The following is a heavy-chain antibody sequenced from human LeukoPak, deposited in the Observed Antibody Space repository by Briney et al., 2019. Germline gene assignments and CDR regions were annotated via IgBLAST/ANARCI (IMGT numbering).Heavy chain of an antibody. J-gene: IGHJ4*02. Sequence: EASVKVSCKASGGTFSTYAISWVRQAPGQGLEWVGRIVPILGTADYARNFQGRVTITADRSTTTAYMELSSLRSEDTAVYYCARVPQGSSWPYYFDYWGQGTLVTVSS. D-gene: IGHD6-13*01. CDR3: ARVPQGSSWPYYFDY. CDR2: IVPILGTA. CDR1: GGTFSTYA. V-gene: IGHV1-69*04.